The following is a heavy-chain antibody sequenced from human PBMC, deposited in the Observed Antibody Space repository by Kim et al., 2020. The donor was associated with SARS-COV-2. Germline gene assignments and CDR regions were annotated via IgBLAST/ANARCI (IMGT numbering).Heavy chain of an antibody. V-gene: IGHV6-1*01. J-gene: IGHJ5*02. CDR2: TYYRSKWYN. Sequence: SQTLSLTCAISGDSVSSNSAAWNWIRQSPSRGLEWLGRTYYRSKWYNDYAVSVKSRITINPDTSKNQFSLQLNSVTPEDTAVYYCARDLWDSYGYVDWFDPWGQGTLVTVSS. D-gene: IGHD5-18*01. CDR1: GDSVSSNSAA. CDR3: ARDLWDSYGYVDWFDP.